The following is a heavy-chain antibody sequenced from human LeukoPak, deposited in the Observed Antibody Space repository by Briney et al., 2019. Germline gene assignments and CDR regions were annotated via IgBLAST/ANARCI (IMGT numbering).Heavy chain of an antibody. D-gene: IGHD3-3*01. Sequence: SVKVSCKASGATFISYAMSWVRQAPGQGLEWMGGIIPIFGTANYAQKFQGRVTITADKSTSTAYMEVSSLRSEDTAVYYCARVSQGYYDFWSGYHNTNSRGYYYYYMDVWGKGTTVTVSS. V-gene: IGHV1-69*06. CDR2: IIPIFGTA. CDR3: ARVSQGYYDFWSGYHNTNSRGYYYYYMDV. CDR1: GATFISYA. J-gene: IGHJ6*03.